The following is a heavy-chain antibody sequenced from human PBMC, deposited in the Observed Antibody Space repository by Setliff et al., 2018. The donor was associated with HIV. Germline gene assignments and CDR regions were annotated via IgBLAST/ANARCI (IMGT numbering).Heavy chain of an antibody. CDR1: DGSISNYY. D-gene: IGHD2-15*01. Sequence: SETLSLTCTVSDGSISNYYWNWIRQPAGKGLEWIGRIFTSGTTNYNPSLRSRVTISVDTSKNQFSLRLSSVTAADTAVYYCARATTPSSPPDVWGQGTLVTVSS. CDR3: ARATTPSSPPDV. J-gene: IGHJ4*02. CDR2: IFTSGTT. V-gene: IGHV4-4*07.